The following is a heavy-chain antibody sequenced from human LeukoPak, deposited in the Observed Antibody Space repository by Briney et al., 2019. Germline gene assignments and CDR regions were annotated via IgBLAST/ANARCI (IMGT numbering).Heavy chain of an antibody. CDR1: GGTFSSYA. CDR2: IIPIFGTA. CDR3: ARGVYSGYDLSNYYYYMDV. Sequence: SVKVSCKASGGTFSSYAISWVRQAPGQGLGWMGGIIPIFGTANYAQKFQGRVTITRDESTSTAYMELSSLRSEDTAVYYCARGVYSGYDLSNYYYYMDVWGKGTTVTVSS. D-gene: IGHD5-12*01. V-gene: IGHV1-69*05. J-gene: IGHJ6*03.